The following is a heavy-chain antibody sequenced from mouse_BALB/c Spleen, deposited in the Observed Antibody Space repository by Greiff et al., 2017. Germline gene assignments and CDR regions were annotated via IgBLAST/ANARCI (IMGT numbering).Heavy chain of an antibody. CDR1: GFTFSSYG. Sequence: DVKLVESGGGLVQPGGSLKLSCAASGFTFSSYGMSWVRQTPEKRLEWVASISSGGSTYYPDSVKGRFTISRDNARNILYLQMSSLRSEDTAMYYCASLTTVVAGGYWGQGTTLTVSS. CDR2: ISSGGST. CDR3: ASLTTVVAGGY. J-gene: IGHJ2*01. D-gene: IGHD1-1*01. V-gene: IGHV5-6-5*01.